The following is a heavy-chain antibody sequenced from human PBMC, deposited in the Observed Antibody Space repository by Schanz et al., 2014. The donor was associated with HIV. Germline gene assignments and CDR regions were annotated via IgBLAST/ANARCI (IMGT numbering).Heavy chain of an antibody. CDR3: ARLGDSSGYYGWEGSLDY. J-gene: IGHJ4*02. D-gene: IGHD3-22*01. Sequence: QVQLVQFGAEVKKPGSSVKVSCKTFGGTFRTFAISWVRQAPGQGLEWMGGIVPIFGTTNYAQSFQGRVSITADESTSTAYLQLSGLRSDDTAVYYCARLGDSSGYYGWEGSLDYWGQGTLVTVSS. V-gene: IGHV1-69*01. CDR1: GGTFRTFA. CDR2: IVPIFGTT.